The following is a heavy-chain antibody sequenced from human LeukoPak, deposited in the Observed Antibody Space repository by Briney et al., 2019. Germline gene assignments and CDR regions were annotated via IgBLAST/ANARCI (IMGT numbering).Heavy chain of an antibody. CDR2: IYASGST. Sequence: SETLSLTCTVSGGSISSGSYYWSWIRQPAGKGLKWIGRIYASGSTNYNPSLKSRVTISVDTSKNQFSLKLSSVTAADTAVYYCARDAAGVGVRGVNDAFDIWGQGTMVTVSS. J-gene: IGHJ3*02. CDR3: ARDAAGVGVRGVNDAFDI. V-gene: IGHV4-61*02. D-gene: IGHD3-10*01. CDR1: GGSISSGSYY.